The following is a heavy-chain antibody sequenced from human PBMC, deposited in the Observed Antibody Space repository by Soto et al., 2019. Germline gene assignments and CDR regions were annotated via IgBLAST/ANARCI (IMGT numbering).Heavy chain of an antibody. J-gene: IGHJ6*02. CDR1: GYGITSNY. Sequence: SAKVSSKACGYGITSNYMRWVRQAPEQGLEWMGIINPSGGSTSYAQKFQGRVTMTRDTSISTAYMELSRLRSDDTAVYYCARGHCSSTSCYTAYYYYGMDVWGQGTTVTVSS. V-gene: IGHV1-46*01. CDR2: INPSGGST. CDR3: ARGHCSSTSCYTAYYYYGMDV. D-gene: IGHD2-2*02.